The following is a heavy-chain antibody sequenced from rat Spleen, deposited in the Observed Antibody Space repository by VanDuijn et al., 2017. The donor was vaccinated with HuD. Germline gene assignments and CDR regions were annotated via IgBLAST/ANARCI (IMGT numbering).Heavy chain of an antibody. CDR2: ISYEGSKT. J-gene: IGHJ2*01. CDR1: GFTFSNYG. V-gene: IGHV5-29*01. CDR3: AREILHYFDY. Sequence: EVQLVESGGGLVQPGRSLKLSCAASGFTFSNYGMAWVRQAPTKGLEWVATISYEGSKTYHRDSVKGRFTISRDNAKSTLFLQMDSLRSDDTATYYCAREILHYFDYWGQGVMVTVSS.